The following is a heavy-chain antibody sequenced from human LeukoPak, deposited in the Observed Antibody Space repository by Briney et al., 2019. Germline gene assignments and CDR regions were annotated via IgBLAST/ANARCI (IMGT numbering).Heavy chain of an antibody. CDR3: AKGGIPYYYYYMDV. CDR2: ISSNGSTI. J-gene: IGHJ6*03. Sequence: GGSLRLSCAASGFTFNSYEMNWVRQAPGKGLEWVSYISSNGSTIYYADSVKGRFTISRDNAKKSLYLQMNSLRAEDTAVYYCAKGGIPYYYYYMDVWGKGTTVTVSS. V-gene: IGHV3-48*03. D-gene: IGHD2-15*01. CDR1: GFTFNSYE.